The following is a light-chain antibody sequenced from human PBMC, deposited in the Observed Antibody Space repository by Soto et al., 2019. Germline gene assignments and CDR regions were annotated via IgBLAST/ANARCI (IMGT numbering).Light chain of an antibody. J-gene: IGLJ3*02. CDR3: QSYDSSLSAWV. V-gene: IGLV1-40*01. CDR2: DNT. CDR1: SSNIGADCD. Sequence: QSVLTQPPSVSGAPGQWVTISCTGSSSNIGADCDVHWYQQLPGTAPRLLIYDNTNRPSGVPDRISGSKSGTSASLAIAGLQAEDEADYYCQSYDSSLSAWVFGGGTKVTVL.